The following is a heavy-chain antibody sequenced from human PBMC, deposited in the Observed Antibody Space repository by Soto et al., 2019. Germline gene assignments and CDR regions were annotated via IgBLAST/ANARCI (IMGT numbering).Heavy chain of an antibody. CDR2: ISGSGGST. V-gene: IGHV3-23*01. Sequence: PGGSLRLSCAASGFTFSSYAMSWVRQAPGKGLEWVSAISGSGGSTYYADSVKGRFTISRDNSKNTLYLQMNSLRAEDTAVYYCAKRFSLGAVAATRTFDYRGQGTPVTVSS. CDR1: GFTFSSYA. CDR3: AKRFSLGAVAATRTFDY. J-gene: IGHJ4*02. D-gene: IGHD2-15*01.